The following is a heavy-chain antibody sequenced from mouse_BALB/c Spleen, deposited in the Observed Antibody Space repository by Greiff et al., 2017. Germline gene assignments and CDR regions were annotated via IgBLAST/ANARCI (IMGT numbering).Heavy chain of an antibody. CDR3: AAGNYVEYYAMDY. J-gene: IGHJ4*01. CDR1: GYTFTSYW. Sequence: QVQLQQSGAELAKPGASVKMSCKASGYTFTSYWMHWVKQRPGQGLEWIGYINPSTGYTEYNQKFKDKATLTADKSSSTAYMQLSSLTSEDSAVYYCAAGNYVEYYAMDYWGQGTSVTVSS. CDR2: INPSTGYT. V-gene: IGHV1-7*01. D-gene: IGHD2-1*01.